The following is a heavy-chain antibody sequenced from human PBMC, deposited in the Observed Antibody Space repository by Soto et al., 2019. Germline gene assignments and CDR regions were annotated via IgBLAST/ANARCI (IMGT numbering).Heavy chain of an antibody. CDR3: AREDYHDSFGPFSDAFDI. Sequence: EVQLVESGGGLVQPGGSLRLSCAASGFTFSTYWMSWVRQAPGKGLEWVANINQDGRAAWYVDSVKGRFTISRDNGKNSLYLQIKSLTLEDTAVYYCAREDYHDSFGPFSDAFDIWGPGTMVTVSS. CDR2: INQDGRAA. D-gene: IGHD3-22*01. V-gene: IGHV3-7*04. CDR1: GFTFSTYW. J-gene: IGHJ3*02.